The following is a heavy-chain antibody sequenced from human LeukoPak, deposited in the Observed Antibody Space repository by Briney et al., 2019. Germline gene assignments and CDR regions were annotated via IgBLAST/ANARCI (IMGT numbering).Heavy chain of an antibody. CDR1: GGSISSSNYY. CDR3: ASGYDSRYY. V-gene: IGHV4-39*01. CDR2: IYYSVNT. D-gene: IGHD3-22*01. J-gene: IGHJ4*02. Sequence: SETLSLTCTVSGGSISSSNYYWGWIRQPPGKGLEWIGTIYYSVNTYYNPSLMSRVTISVDTSKNQFSLKLSSVTATDTAVYYCASGYDSRYYWGQGALVTVSS.